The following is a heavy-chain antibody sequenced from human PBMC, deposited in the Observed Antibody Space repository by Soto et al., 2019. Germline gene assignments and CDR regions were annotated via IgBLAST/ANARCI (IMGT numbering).Heavy chain of an antibody. Sequence: SETLSLTCAVYGGSFSGYYWSWIRQPPGKGLEWIGEINHSGSTNYNPSLKSRVTISVDTSKNQFSLKLSSVTAADTAVYYCAAGRSSSSTAFDIWGQGTMVTVSS. CDR2: INHSGST. J-gene: IGHJ3*02. V-gene: IGHV4-34*01. CDR1: GGSFSGYY. CDR3: AAGRSSSSTAFDI. D-gene: IGHD6-6*01.